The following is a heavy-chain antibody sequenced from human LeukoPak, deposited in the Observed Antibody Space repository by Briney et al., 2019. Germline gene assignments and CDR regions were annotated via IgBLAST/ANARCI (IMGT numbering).Heavy chain of an antibody. D-gene: IGHD6-19*01. CDR2: IYYSGST. CDR1: GGSISSYY. J-gene: IGHJ4*02. Sequence: PSETLSLTCTVSGGSISSYYWSWIRQPPGKGLEWIGYIYYSGSTNYNPSLKSRVTISVDTSKNQFSLKLSSVTAADTAVYYCAGESRGSSGWYAYWGQGTLVTVSS. CDR3: AGESRGSSGWYAY. V-gene: IGHV4-59*12.